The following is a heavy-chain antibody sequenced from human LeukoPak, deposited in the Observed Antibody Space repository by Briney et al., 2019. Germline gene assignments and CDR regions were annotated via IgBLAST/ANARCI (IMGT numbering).Heavy chain of an antibody. CDR3: AKDRFCCGYTGWQFDY. Sequence: HPGGPLRLSCAASGFTFSNYAMSWVRQAPGKGLEWVSAITGSGGSTNYADSVKGRFTISRDNSKNTLYLQMQSLRAEDTAVYYCAKDRFCCGYTGWQFDYWGQGSLVTVSS. CDR2: ITGSGGST. CDR1: GFTFSNYA. J-gene: IGHJ4*02. D-gene: IGHD3-3*01. V-gene: IGHV3-23*01.